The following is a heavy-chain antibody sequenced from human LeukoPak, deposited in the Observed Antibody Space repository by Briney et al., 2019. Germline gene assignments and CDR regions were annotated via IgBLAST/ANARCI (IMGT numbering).Heavy chain of an antibody. V-gene: IGHV3-30-3*01. CDR1: GFTFSSYA. CDR2: ISYDGSNK. Sequence: GGSLRLSCAASGFTFSSYAMHWVRQAPGKGLEWVAVISYDGSNKYYADSVKGRFTISRDNYKNTLYLQMNSLRAEDTAVYYCAREGYCSGGSCYSADYFDYWGQGTLVTVSS. J-gene: IGHJ4*02. D-gene: IGHD2-15*01. CDR3: AREGYCSGGSCYSADYFDY.